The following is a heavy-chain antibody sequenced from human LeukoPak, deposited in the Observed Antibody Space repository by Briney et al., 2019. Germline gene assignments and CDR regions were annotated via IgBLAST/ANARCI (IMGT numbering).Heavy chain of an antibody. CDR1: GASISSRCYY. J-gene: IGHJ4*02. V-gene: IGHV4-39*01. CDR3: ARRFRGIAAAGHYFDY. D-gene: IGHD6-13*01. CDR2: VFYSGST. Sequence: PSETLSLTCTVSGASISSRCYYWGWIRQPPGKGLDWIGSVFYSGSTYYNPSLKSRVTISVDTSKNQFSLKLSSVTAADTAVYYCARRFRGIAAAGHYFDYWGQGTLVTVSS.